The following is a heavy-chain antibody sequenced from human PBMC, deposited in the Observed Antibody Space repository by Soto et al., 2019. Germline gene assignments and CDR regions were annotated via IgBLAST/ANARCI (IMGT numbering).Heavy chain of an antibody. D-gene: IGHD4-17*01. J-gene: IGHJ6*02. CDR3: ARETVTTGWYYYGMDV. Sequence: QVQLVQSGAEVKKPGASVKVSCKASGYTFTSYGISWVRQAPGQGLEWMGWISAYNGTTNYAQKLQGRVTMTTDTSTSTAYMELRSLRSDDTAVYYCARETVTTGWYYYGMDVWGQGTTVTVSS. CDR2: ISAYNGTT. CDR1: GYTFTSYG. V-gene: IGHV1-18*01.